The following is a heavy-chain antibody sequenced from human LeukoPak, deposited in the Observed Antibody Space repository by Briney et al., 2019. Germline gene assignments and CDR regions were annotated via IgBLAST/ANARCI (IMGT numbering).Heavy chain of an antibody. CDR2: ISSSGSIM. V-gene: IGHV3-48*03. J-gene: IGHJ4*02. D-gene: IGHD3-10*01. CDR1: GFSFSSYE. CDR3: ARGYYYGSGSYFDY. Sequence: GGSLRLSCAASGFSFSSYEMNWVRQAPGKGLEWVSYISSSGSIMYSADSVKGRFTISRDNAKNSLYLQMNSLRDEDTAVYYCARGYYYGSGSYFDYWGQGTLVTVSS.